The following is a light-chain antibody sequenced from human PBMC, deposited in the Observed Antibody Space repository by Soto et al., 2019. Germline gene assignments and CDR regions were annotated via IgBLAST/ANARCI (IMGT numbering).Light chain of an antibody. CDR1: QSVSNTH. J-gene: IGKJ1*01. V-gene: IGKV3-20*01. CDR3: HQYGTSPQT. Sequence: GSLSLSPGESATLSCRASQSVSNTHVAWYQQRPGQAPRLLIYDASRRDIGVPDRFSGSGSGTDFTLAISGLEPADFAVYFCHQYGTSPQTFGQGTKVEMK. CDR2: DAS.